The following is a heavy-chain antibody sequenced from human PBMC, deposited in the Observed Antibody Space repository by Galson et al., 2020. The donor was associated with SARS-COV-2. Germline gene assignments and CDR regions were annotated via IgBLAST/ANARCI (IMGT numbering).Heavy chain of an antibody. Sequence: SVKVSCKASGGTFSSYAISWVRQAPGQGLEWMGGIIPIFGTANYAQKFQGRVTITADESTSTAYMELSSLRSEDTAVYYCAREGSGDIRYQPLLYGGDYFDYWGQGTLVTVSS. CDR3: AREGSGDIRYQPLLYGGDYFDY. J-gene: IGHJ4*02. V-gene: IGHV1-69*13. D-gene: IGHD2-2*02. CDR2: IIPIFGTA. CDR1: GGTFSSYA.